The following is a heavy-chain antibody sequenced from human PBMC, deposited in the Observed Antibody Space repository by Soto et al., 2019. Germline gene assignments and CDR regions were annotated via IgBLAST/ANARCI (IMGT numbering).Heavy chain of an antibody. CDR3: ARVRSLSQHGIFDY. CDR1: GYTFTSYA. J-gene: IGHJ4*02. Sequence: VASVKVSCKASGYTFTSYAMHWVRQAPGQRLEWMGWINAGNGNTKYSQKFQGRVTITRDTSASTAYMELGSLRSEDTAVYYCARVRSLSQHGIFDYWGQGTLVTVS. D-gene: IGHD3-16*02. CDR2: INAGNGNT. V-gene: IGHV1-3*01.